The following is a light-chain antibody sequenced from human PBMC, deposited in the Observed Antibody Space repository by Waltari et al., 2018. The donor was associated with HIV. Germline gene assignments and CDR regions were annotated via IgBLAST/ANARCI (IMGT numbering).Light chain of an antibody. Sequence: QAALTQPASVSGSPGQSITISCTAAGSDVGGSNHLLRYQQRPGNAPQLIFYEVNARPSGVSNRFSGSKSDNTASLTISGLQAEDEAHYYCSSYTRGNTLVFGGGTKVTVL. CDR3: SSYTRGNTLV. CDR2: EVN. J-gene: IGLJ3*02. CDR1: GSDVGGSNH. V-gene: IGLV2-14*01.